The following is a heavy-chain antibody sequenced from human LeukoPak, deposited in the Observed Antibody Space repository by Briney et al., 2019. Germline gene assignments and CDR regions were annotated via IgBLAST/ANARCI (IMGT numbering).Heavy chain of an antibody. J-gene: IGHJ6*03. CDR2: INPHSGDA. V-gene: IGHV1-2*02. Sequence: ASVKVSCKASGYTFTGYYMHWVRQAPGQGLEWMGWINPHSGDANYAQKFQGRVTITADESTSTAYMELSSLRSEDTAVYYCARGGGLLLQVYYYYMDVWGKGTTVTVSS. CDR1: GYTFTGYY. CDR3: ARGGGLLLQVYYYYMDV. D-gene: IGHD1-26*01.